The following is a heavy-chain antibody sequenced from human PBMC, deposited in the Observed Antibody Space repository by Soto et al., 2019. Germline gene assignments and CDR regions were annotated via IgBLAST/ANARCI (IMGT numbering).Heavy chain of an antibody. V-gene: IGHV5-51*01. J-gene: IGHJ3*02. CDR3: ARPHQSRYSGYDDAFDI. D-gene: IGHD5-12*01. CDR2: IYPGDSDT. Sequence: PGESLKISCKGSGYSFTSYWIGWVRQMPGKGLEWMGIIYPGDSDTRYSPSFQGQVTISADKSISTAYLQWSSLKASDTAMYYCARPHQSRYSGYDDAFDIWGQGTMVTV. CDR1: GYSFTSYW.